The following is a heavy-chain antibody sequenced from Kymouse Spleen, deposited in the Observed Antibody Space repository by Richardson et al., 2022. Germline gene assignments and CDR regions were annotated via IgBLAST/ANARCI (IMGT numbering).Heavy chain of an antibody. J-gene: IGHJ4*02. Sequence: EVQLVESGGGLVQPGGSLKLSCAASGFTFSGSAMHWVRQASGKGLEWVGRIRSKANSYATAYAASVKGRFTISRDDSKNTAYLQMNSLKTEDTAVYYCTMVTAMRGYFDYWGQGTLVTVSS. CDR2: IRSKANSYAT. D-gene: IGHD2-21*02. CDR3: TMVTAMRGYFDY. CDR1: GFTFSGSA. V-gene: IGHV3-73*02.